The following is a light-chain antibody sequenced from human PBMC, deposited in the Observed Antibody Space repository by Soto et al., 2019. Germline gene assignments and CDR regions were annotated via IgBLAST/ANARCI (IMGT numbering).Light chain of an antibody. CDR2: DVS. CDR3: CSHAGSFTLV. V-gene: IGLV2-11*01. CDR1: SSDVGGYNY. J-gene: IGLJ2*01. Sequence: QSALTQPRSVSGSPGQSVTISCTGTSSDVGGYNYVSWYQKYPGKAPRLMIYDVSKRPSGVPDRFSGSKSGNTASLTISGLQAEDEADYYCCSHAGSFTLVFGGGTKLTV.